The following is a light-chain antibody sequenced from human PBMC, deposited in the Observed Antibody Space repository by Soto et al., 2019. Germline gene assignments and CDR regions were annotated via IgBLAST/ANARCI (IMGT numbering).Light chain of an antibody. CDR1: STDVGGYNY. V-gene: IGLV2-11*01. CDR2: DVT. Sequence: QSALTQPRLVSGSPGQSVTISCTGTSTDVGGYNYVSWYQQLPGKAPKLMLYDVTQRPSGVPDRFSGSKSGNTASLTISGLQADDEADYYCCSYAGTYTLVFGGGTKLTVL. J-gene: IGLJ2*01. CDR3: CSYAGTYTLV.